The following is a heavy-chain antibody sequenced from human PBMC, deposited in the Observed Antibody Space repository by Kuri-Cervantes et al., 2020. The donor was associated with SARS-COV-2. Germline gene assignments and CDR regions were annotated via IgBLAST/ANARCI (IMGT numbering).Heavy chain of an antibody. J-gene: IGHJ3*02. CDR3: ARDRDDPSWDDAFDI. D-gene: IGHD1-1*01. CDR1: GFNYLNYA. CDR2: VSYNGTNK. V-gene: IGHV3-30-3*01. Sequence: GGSLRLSCTASGFNYLNYAMHWVRQAPGTGLEWVAVVSYNGTNKYYADSVKGRFTISRDNSKNTLYLQMNSLRAEDTAVYYCARDRDDPSWDDAFDIWGQRTMVTVSS.